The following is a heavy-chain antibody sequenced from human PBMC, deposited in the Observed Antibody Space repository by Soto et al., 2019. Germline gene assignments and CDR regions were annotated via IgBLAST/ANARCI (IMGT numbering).Heavy chain of an antibody. Sequence: GGFLRLSCAASGVTFISYAMNWVRQAPGKGLEWVAIISYDGNNKYYADSVKGRFTISRDNSKNTLYLQMNSLRAEDTAVYYCARAGCDGGRCYTLVGLRYGMDVWGQGTTVTVSS. CDR1: GVTFISYA. V-gene: IGHV3-30*04. CDR3: ARAGCDGGRCYTLVGLRYGMDV. CDR2: ISYDGNNK. D-gene: IGHD2-15*01. J-gene: IGHJ6*02.